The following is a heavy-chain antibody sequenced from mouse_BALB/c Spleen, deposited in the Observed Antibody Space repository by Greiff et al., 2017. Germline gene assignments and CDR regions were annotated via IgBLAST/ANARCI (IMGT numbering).Heavy chain of an antibody. V-gene: IGHV3-2*02. J-gene: IGHJ1*01. Sequence: EVHLVESGPGLVKPSQSLSLTCTVTGYSITSDYAWNWIRQFPGNKLEWMGYISYSGSTSYNPSLKSRISITRDTSKNQFFLQLNSVTTEDTATYYCARSGNYFYWYFDVWGAGTTVTVSS. CDR2: ISYSGST. CDR3: ARSGNYFYWYFDV. D-gene: IGHD2-1*01. CDR1: GYSITSDYA.